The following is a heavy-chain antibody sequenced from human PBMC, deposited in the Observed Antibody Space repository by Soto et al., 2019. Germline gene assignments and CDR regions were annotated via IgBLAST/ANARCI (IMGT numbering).Heavy chain of an antibody. J-gene: IGHJ6*03. CDR3: ARGLYGANLYYYYYYMDV. D-gene: IGHD4-17*01. V-gene: IGHV1-8*01. CDR2: MNPNSGNT. CDR1: GYTFTSYD. Sequence: VQLVQSGAEVKKPGASVKVSCKASGYTFTSYDINWVRQATGQGLEWMGWMNPNSGNTGYAQKFQGRVTMTRNTSISTAYMELSSLRSDDTAVYYCARGLYGANLYYYYYYMDVWGKGTTVTVSS.